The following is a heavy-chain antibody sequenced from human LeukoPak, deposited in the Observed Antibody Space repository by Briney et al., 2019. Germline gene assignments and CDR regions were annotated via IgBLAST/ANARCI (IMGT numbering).Heavy chain of an antibody. Sequence: PGGSLRLCCAASGFTFSSHSMNWVRQAPGKGLEWISHISSSASTIKYADSVEGRFTISRDNAKNSLDLQMSTLRVEDTAVYYCARGTALLDVWGKGTTVTVSS. D-gene: IGHD1-1*01. J-gene: IGHJ6*04. CDR3: ARGTALLDV. CDR2: ISSSASTI. V-gene: IGHV3-48*01. CDR1: GFTFSSHS.